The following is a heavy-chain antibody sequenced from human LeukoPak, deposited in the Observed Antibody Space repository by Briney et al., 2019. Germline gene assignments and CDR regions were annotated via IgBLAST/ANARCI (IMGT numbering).Heavy chain of an antibody. D-gene: IGHD6-13*01. CDR2: IWYDGSNK. V-gene: IGHV3-33*08. CDR3: ARFGSSWYYFDY. J-gene: IGHJ4*02. CDR1: GFTFSSYA. Sequence: PGRSLRLSCAASGFTFSSYAMHWVRQAPGKGLEWVAVIWYDGSNKYYADSVKGRFTISRDNSKNTLYLQMNSLRAEDTAVYYCARFGSSWYYFDYWGQGTLVTVSS.